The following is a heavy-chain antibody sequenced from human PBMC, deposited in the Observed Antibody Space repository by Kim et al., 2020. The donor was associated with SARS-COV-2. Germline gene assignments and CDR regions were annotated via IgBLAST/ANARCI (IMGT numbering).Heavy chain of an antibody. CDR1: GFSLTSYW. J-gene: IGHJ4*02. Sequence: GESLKISCKGSGFSLTSYWIAWVRQMPGKGLEWMGIIYPGDSDTRYSPSFQGQVTISADKSNSTAYLQWSRLKPSDTAIYYCARSSYYGGSFDSWGQGTLVTVSS. CDR3: ARSSYYGGSFDS. V-gene: IGHV5-51*01. CDR2: IYPGDSDT. D-gene: IGHD1-26*01.